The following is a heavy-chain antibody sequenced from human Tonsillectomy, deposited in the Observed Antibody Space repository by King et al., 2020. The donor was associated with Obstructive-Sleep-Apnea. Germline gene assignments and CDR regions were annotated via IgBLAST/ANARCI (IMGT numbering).Heavy chain of an antibody. CDR1: GFTFSNAW. D-gene: IGHD6-13*01. V-gene: IGHV3-15*01. J-gene: IGHJ6*02. CDR2: IKSKTDGGTT. Sequence: VQLVESGGGLVKPGGSLRLSCAASGFTFSNAWMSWVRQAPGKGLEWVGRIKSKTDGGTTDYEAPVKGRFTISRDVSKNTLYLQMNSLKTEDTAVYYCTTWSVAAAGSYYYYGMDVWGQGTTVTVSS. CDR3: TTWSVAAAGSYYYYGMDV.